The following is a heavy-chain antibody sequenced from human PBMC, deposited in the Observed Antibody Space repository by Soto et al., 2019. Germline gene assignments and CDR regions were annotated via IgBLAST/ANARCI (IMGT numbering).Heavy chain of an antibody. CDR3: ARLKTITMVRGVIMRNNWFDP. CDR1: GGSISSGYYY. D-gene: IGHD3-10*01. J-gene: IGHJ5*02. CDR2: INHSGST. V-gene: IGHV4-39*07. Sequence: SETLSLTCSVSGGSISSGYYYWSWIRQPPGKGLEWIGEINHSGSTNYNPSLKSRVTISVDTSKNQFSLKLSSVTAADTAVYYCARLKTITMVRGVIMRNNWFDPWGQGTLVTVSS.